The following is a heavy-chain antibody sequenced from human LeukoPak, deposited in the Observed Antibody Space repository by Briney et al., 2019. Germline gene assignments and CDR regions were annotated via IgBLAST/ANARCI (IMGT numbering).Heavy chain of an antibody. CDR3: ARDRLWNSLDS. V-gene: IGHV3-74*03. Sequence: GGSLRLSCTASGFTFSNHWMSWVRQAPGKGLVWVSRINTDGRSTTYADSVKGRFTISRDNAKNTLYLQMNSLKNEDTAVYYCARDRLWNSLDSWGQGTLVTVSS. J-gene: IGHJ4*02. CDR2: INTDGRST. CDR1: GFTFSNHW. D-gene: IGHD1-7*01.